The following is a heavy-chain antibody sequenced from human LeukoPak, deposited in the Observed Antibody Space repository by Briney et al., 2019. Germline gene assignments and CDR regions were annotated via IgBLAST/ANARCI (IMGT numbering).Heavy chain of an antibody. Sequence: EASVKVSCKVSGYTLTELSMHWVRQAPGQGLEWMGWISGYNGNTNYAQKLQGRVTMTTDTSTSTAYMELRSLRSDDTAVYYCARDLKRGYSSGRYSWGTGSSNDYWGQGTLVTVSS. J-gene: IGHJ4*02. CDR3: ARDLKRGYSSGRYSWGTGSSNDY. CDR2: ISGYNGNT. D-gene: IGHD6-19*01. CDR1: GYTLTELS. V-gene: IGHV1-18*01.